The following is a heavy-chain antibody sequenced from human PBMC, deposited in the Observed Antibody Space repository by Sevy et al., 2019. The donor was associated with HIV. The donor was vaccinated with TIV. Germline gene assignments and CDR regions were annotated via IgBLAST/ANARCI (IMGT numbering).Heavy chain of an antibody. CDR3: ARGGMGHMVRGVIPFPFDP. CDR1: GFTFSSYD. J-gene: IGHJ5*02. D-gene: IGHD3-10*01. CDR2: IGTAGDT. Sequence: GGSLRLSCAASGFTFSSYDMHWVRQATGKGLEWVSAIGTAGDTYYPGSVKGRFTISRENARNSLYLQMNSLRAGDTAVYYCARGGMGHMVRGVIPFPFDPWGQGTLVTVSS. V-gene: IGHV3-13*01.